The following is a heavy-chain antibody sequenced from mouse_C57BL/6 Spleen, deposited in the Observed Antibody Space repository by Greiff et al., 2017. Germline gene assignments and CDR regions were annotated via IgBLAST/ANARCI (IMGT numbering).Heavy chain of an antibody. Sequence: QVHVKQSGAELVKPGASVKISCKASGYAFSSYWMNWVKQRPGKGLEWIGQIYPGDGDTNYNGKFKGKATLTADKSSSTAYMQLSSLTSEDSAVYFCARWATTVGDYWGQGTTLTVSS. J-gene: IGHJ2*01. D-gene: IGHD1-1*01. CDR2: IYPGDGDT. CDR1: GYAFSSYW. CDR3: ARWATTVGDY. V-gene: IGHV1-80*01.